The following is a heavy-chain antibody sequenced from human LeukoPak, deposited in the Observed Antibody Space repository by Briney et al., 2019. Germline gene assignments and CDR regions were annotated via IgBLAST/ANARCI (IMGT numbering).Heavy chain of an antibody. D-gene: IGHD6-13*01. CDR2: ISAYNGNT. CDR1: GYTFTSYY. CDR3: TRDIVAAGTCGY. J-gene: IGHJ4*02. V-gene: IGHV1-18*04. Sequence: ASVKVSCTASGYTFTSYYMHWVRQAPGQGLEWMGWISAYNGNTNYAQKLQGRATMTTDTSTSTAYMELRSLRSDDTAVYYCTRDIVAAGTCGYWGQGTLVTVSS.